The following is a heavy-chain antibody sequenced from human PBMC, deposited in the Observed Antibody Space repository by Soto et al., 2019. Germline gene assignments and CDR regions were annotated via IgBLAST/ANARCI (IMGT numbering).Heavy chain of an antibody. CDR1: GYTFTTYG. CDR2: ISPYNGTT. V-gene: IGHV1-18*04. CDR3: ARDGERDTGLNFYYYLHGMDA. Sequence: ASVKVSCKASGYTFTTYGISWVRQAPVQWLDWMGWISPYNGTTKYAEKFQGEMTMTTDTATSTAYMDLRSLRSDDTAVYYCARDGERDTGLNFYYYLHGMDAWGQGTRVTVSS. J-gene: IGHJ6*02. D-gene: IGHD1-1*01.